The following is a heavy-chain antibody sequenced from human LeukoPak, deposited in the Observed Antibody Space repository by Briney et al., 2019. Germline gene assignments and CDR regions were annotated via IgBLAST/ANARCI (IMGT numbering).Heavy chain of an antibody. CDR3: AKGQTPYYYYYGMDV. Sequence: GGSLRLSCAASGFTFSSYAMSWVRQAPGKGREWVSAISGSGGSTYYADSVKGRFTISRDNSKNTLYLQMNSLRAEDTAVYYCAKGQTPYYYYYGMDVWGQGTTVTVSS. CDR1: GFTFSSYA. V-gene: IGHV3-23*01. CDR2: ISGSGGST. J-gene: IGHJ6*02.